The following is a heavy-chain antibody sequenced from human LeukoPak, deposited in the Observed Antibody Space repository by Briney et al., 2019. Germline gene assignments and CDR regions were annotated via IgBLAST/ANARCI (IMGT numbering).Heavy chain of an antibody. CDR3: ARVSNYYDSSGYYHQSHYYYYHYMDV. CDR1: GYSISSGYY. Sequence: SETLSLTCTVSGYSISSGYYWGWIRQPPGKGLEWIGSIYHSGSTYYNPSLKSRVTISVDTSKNQFSLKLSSVTAADTAVYYCARVSNYYDSSGYYHQSHYYYYHYMDVWGKGTTVTVSS. J-gene: IGHJ6*03. D-gene: IGHD3-22*01. V-gene: IGHV4-38-2*02. CDR2: IYHSGST.